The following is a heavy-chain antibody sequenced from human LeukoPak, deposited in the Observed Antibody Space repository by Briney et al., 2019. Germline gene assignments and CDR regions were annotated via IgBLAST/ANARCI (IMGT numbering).Heavy chain of an antibody. CDR1: GGTFSSHA. CDR3: ARESRSSGYPFDY. CDR2: IIPIFGTA. Sequence: ASVKVSCKASGGTFSSHAISWVRQAPGQGLEWMGGIIPIFGTANYAQKFQGRVTITADESTSTAYMELSSLRSEDTAVYYCARESRSSGYPFDYWGQGTLVTVSS. J-gene: IGHJ4*02. D-gene: IGHD3-22*01. V-gene: IGHV1-69*13.